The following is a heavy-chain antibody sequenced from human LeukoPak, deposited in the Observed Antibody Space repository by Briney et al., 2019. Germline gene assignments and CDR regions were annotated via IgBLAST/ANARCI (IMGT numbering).Heavy chain of an antibody. D-gene: IGHD1-26*01. CDR2: IKQDGSEK. CDR1: GFTFSSYW. CDR3: ARGLTGYSGSYSDY. V-gene: IGHV3-7*01. J-gene: IGHJ4*02. Sequence: PGGSLRLSCAASGFTFSSYWMSWVRQAPGKGLEWVANIKQDGSEKYYVDSVKGRFTISRDNAKSSLYLQMNSLRAEDTAVYYCARGLTGYSGSYSDYWGQGTLVTVSS.